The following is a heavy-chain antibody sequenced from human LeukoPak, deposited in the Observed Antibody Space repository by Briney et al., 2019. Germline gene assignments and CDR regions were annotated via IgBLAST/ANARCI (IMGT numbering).Heavy chain of an antibody. Sequence: VASVKVSCKASGYTFTSYYMHWVRQAPGQGLEWMGIINPSGGSTSYAQKFQGRVTMTRDTSISTAYMELSRLRSDDTAVYYCARVRYRLAETYIDYWGQGTLVTVSS. V-gene: IGHV1-46*01. D-gene: IGHD3-16*01. CDR1: GYTFTSYY. J-gene: IGHJ4*02. CDR2: INPSGGST. CDR3: ARVRYRLAETYIDY.